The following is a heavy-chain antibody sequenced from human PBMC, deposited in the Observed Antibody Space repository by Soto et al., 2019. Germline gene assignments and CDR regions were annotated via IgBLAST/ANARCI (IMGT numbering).Heavy chain of an antibody. CDR2: IYPGDSDT. CDR1: GYSFTSYW. J-gene: IGHJ3*02. Sequence: PGESLKISCKGSGYSFTSYWIGWVRQMPGKVLEWMGSIYPGDSDTGYSPSFQGQVTISADKSISTAYLQWSSLKASDTAMYYCASYQQLSRFDAFDIWGQGTMVTVSS. V-gene: IGHV5-51*01. CDR3: ASYQQLSRFDAFDI. D-gene: IGHD6-13*01.